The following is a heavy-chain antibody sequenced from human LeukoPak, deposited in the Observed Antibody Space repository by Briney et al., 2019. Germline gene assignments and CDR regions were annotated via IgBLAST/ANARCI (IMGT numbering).Heavy chain of an antibody. CDR2: IKHDGSDA. Sequence: GGSLRLSCAASGFPFSSYWMTWVRQSPGKGLEGVANIKHDGSDACYADSVSGRLTVSRDNAKNSLYLQMNSLRAEDTAVYYCVKGGWVHILDHWGQGALVTVSP. CDR3: VKGGWVHILDH. V-gene: IGHV3-7*01. D-gene: IGHD2-21*01. J-gene: IGHJ4*02. CDR1: GFPFSSYW.